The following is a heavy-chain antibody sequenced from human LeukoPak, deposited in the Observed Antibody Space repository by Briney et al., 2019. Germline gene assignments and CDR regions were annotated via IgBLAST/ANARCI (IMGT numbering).Heavy chain of an antibody. CDR2: FDPEDGET. CDR1: GYTLTELS. V-gene: IGHV1-24*01. Sequence: ASVKVSCKVSGYTLTELSMHWVRQAPGKGLEWMGGFDPEDGETIYAQKFQGRVTMTEDTSTDTAYMELSSLRSEDTAVYYCAVVGATTWAFDIWGQGTMVTVSS. D-gene: IGHD1-26*01. CDR3: AVVGATTWAFDI. J-gene: IGHJ3*02.